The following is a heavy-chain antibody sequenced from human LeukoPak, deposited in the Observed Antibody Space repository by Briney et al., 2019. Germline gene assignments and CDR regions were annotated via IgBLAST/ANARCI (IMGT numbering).Heavy chain of an antibody. CDR3: AKDQQSISYSP. CDR2: ISGSGVST. V-gene: IGHV3-23*01. D-gene: IGHD4-11*01. Sequence: GGSLRLSCAASGFTFSSYGMSWVRQAPGKGLEWVSAISGSGVSTYYADSVKGRFTISRDNSKNTLYLQMNSLRVEDTAIYNCAKDQQSISYSPWGQGTLVTVSS. CDR1: GFTFSSYG. J-gene: IGHJ5*02.